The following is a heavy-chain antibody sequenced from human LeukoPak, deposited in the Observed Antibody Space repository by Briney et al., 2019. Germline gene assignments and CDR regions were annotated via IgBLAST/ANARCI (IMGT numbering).Heavy chain of an antibody. CDR3: ATSRRDSSPTPYYFDY. Sequence: GGSLRLSCAGSGDSFISHTMIWVRQAPGKGLEWISYIGYSGSPIYYADSVKGRFGISRDDAKTSLYLHMNSLRAEDTAMYYCATSRRDSSPTPYYFDYWGQGTLVTVSS. CDR2: IGYSGSPI. D-gene: IGHD6-13*01. V-gene: IGHV3-48*01. CDR1: GDSFISHT. J-gene: IGHJ4*02.